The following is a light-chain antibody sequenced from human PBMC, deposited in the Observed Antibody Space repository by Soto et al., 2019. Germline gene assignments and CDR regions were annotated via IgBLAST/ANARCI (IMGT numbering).Light chain of an antibody. CDR3: QQHGNSPWT. CDR2: GAS. J-gene: IGKJ1*01. CDR1: QSVSSNY. Sequence: EIVLTQSPGTLSLSPGERATLSCRASQSVSSNYLAWCQQKPGQAPRLLIYGASSRATGIPDRFSGSGSGTDFTLTISRLEPEDFAVYYCQQHGNSPWTFGQGTKVEIK. V-gene: IGKV3-20*01.